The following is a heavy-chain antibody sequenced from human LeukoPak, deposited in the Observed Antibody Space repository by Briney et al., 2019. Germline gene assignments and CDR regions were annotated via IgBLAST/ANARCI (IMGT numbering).Heavy chain of an antibody. CDR3: ARGERWLQGSPLDY. J-gene: IGHJ4*02. Sequence: GSSVKVSCKASGGTFSSYAISWVRQAPGQGLEWIGRIIPIFGTANYAQKFQGRVTITTDESTSTAYMELSSLRSEDTAVYYCARGERWLQGSPLDYWGQGTLVTVSS. V-gene: IGHV1-69*05. D-gene: IGHD5-24*01. CDR1: GGTFSSYA. CDR2: IIPIFGTA.